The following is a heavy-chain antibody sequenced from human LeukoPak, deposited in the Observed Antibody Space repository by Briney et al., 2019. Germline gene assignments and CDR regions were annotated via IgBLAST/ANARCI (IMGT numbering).Heavy chain of an antibody. J-gene: IGHJ4*02. D-gene: IGHD3-3*01. CDR3: ARGTHVLRFLEWLPYFDY. CDR2: INHSGST. V-gene: IGHV4-34*01. CDR1: GGSFSGYY. Sequence: PSETLSLTCAVYGGSFSGYYWSWIRQPPGKGLEWIGEINHSGSTNYNPSLKSRVTISVDTSKNQFSLKLSSVTAADTAVYYCARGTHVLRFLEWLPYFDYWGQGTLVTVSS.